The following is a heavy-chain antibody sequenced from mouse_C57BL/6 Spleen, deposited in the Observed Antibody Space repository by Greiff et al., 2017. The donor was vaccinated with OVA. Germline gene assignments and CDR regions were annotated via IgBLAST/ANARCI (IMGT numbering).Heavy chain of an antibody. CDR3: ARRPTDDFDY. CDR2: IDPSDSYT. Sequence: QVQLKQPGAELVKPGASVKLSCKASGYTFTSYWMQWVKQRPGQGLEWIGEIDPSDSYTNYNQKFKGKATLTVDTSSSTAYMQLSSLTSEDSAVYYGARRPTDDFDYWGQGTTLTVAS. CDR1: GYTFTSYW. J-gene: IGHJ2*01. V-gene: IGHV1-50*01.